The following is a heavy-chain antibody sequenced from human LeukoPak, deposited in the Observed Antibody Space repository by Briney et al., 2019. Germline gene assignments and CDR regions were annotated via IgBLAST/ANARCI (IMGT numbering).Heavy chain of an antibody. J-gene: IGHJ6*03. CDR3: ARDQGRQQLVQGPYYYYMDV. Sequence: GGSLRLSCVASGFTVSSNYMNWVRQAPGKGLEWVSVIYSGGSTYYADSVKGRFTISRDNSKNTLYLQMNNLRAEDTAVYYCARDQGRQQLVQGPYYYYMDVWGKGTTVTISS. D-gene: IGHD6-13*01. V-gene: IGHV3-66*01. CDR1: GFTVSSNY. CDR2: IYSGGST.